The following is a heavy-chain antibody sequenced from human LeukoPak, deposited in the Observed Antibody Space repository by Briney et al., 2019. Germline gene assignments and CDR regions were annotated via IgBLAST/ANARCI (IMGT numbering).Heavy chain of an antibody. CDR1: GYTFTSYY. V-gene: IGHV1-18*04. Sequence: GASVKVSCKASGYTFTSYYMHWVRQAPGQELEWMGWISGSSSNTNYAQRLQGRVTMTTDTSTTTAYMELRSLRSDDTAVYYCARATGTWGHDGFDIWGQGTMVTVSS. D-gene: IGHD3-16*01. CDR3: ARATGTWGHDGFDI. CDR2: ISGSSSNT. J-gene: IGHJ3*02.